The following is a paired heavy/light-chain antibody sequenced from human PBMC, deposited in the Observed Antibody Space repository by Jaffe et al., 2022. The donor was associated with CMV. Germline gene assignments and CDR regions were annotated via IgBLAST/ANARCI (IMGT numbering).Light chain of an antibody. Sequence: SYELTQPPSVSLSPGQTARITCSGDALPNQYAYWYQQKPGQAPVMVIYKDSERPSGIPERFSGSGSGTTVTLTISGVQAEDEADYYCQSADRSGTYWVFGGGTKLTVL. CDR2: KDS. CDR3: QSADRSGTYWV. CDR1: ALPNQY. V-gene: IGLV3-25*03. J-gene: IGLJ3*02.
Heavy chain of an antibody. CDR3: AKWRDSSNRNYGGLDY. CDR2: VSGSDGST. D-gene: IGHD4-4*01. CDR1: GFTFSSYA. Sequence: EVQLLESGGGLVQPGGSLRLSCAASGFTFSSYAMTWVRQAPGKGLQWVSTVSGSDGSTYYADSVKGRFTISRDISKNTLYLQMNTLRAEDTAVYYCAKWRDSSNRNYGGLDYWGQGTLVTVSS. J-gene: IGHJ4*02. V-gene: IGHV3-23*01.